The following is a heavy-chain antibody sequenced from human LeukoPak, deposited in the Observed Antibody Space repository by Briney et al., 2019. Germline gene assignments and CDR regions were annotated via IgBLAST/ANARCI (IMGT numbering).Heavy chain of an antibody. V-gene: IGHV4-4*07. J-gene: IGHJ3*02. CDR2: IYTRGST. D-gene: IGHD2-15*01. CDR3: ARGRYCSADICSGGDAFDI. CDR1: GVSISSHY. Sequence: PSETLSLTCTVSGVSISSHYWSWIRQPAGKGLEWIGRIYTRGSTNYNPSLKSRVTMSVDTSKNQFSLKLSSVTAADTAVYYCARGRYCSADICSGGDAFDIWGQGTMVSVSS.